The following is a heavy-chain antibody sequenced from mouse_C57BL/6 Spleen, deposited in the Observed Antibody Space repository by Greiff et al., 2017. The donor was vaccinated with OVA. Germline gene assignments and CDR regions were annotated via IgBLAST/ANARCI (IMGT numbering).Heavy chain of an antibody. V-gene: IGHV1-26*01. CDR3: ARGGIYYDYDGYYFDY. J-gene: IGHJ2*01. CDR2: INPNNGGT. D-gene: IGHD2-4*01. CDR1: GYTFTDYY. Sequence: VQLKQSGPELVKPGASVKISCKASGYTFTDYYMNWVKQSHGKSLEWIGDINPNNGGTSYNQKFKGKATLTVDKSSSTAYMELRSLTSEDSAVYYCARGGIYYDYDGYYFDYWGQGTTLTVSS.